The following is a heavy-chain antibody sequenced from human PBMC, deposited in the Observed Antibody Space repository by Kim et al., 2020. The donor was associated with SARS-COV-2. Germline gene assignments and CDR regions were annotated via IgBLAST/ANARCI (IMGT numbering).Heavy chain of an antibody. D-gene: IGHD2-21*01. CDR2: IRRKGNYYAS. J-gene: IGHJ3*02. V-gene: IGHV3-73*01. CDR3: AVLRGGYSGRDDAFDI. CDR1: GFPFSASA. Sequence: GGSLRLSCVASGFPFSASAIHWVRQASGKGLEWIGRIRRKGNYYASVYPLSVKDRFTISRDDSKNTVYLQMNSLKTEDTAVYYCAVLRGGYSGRDDAFDIWGQGTTVTVST.